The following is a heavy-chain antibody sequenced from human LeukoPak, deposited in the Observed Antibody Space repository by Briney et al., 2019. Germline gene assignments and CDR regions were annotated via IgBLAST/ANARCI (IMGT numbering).Heavy chain of an antibody. CDR2: ISGSGGST. V-gene: IGHV3-23*01. J-gene: IGHJ4*02. Sequence: GGSLRLSCAASGFTFDDYGMSWVRQAPGKGLEWVSGISGSGGSTYYADSVKGRFTISRDNSKNTLYLQMNSLRAEDTAVYYCAKDEAVAGLFDYWGQGTLVTVSS. D-gene: IGHD6-19*01. CDR1: GFTFDDYG. CDR3: AKDEAVAGLFDY.